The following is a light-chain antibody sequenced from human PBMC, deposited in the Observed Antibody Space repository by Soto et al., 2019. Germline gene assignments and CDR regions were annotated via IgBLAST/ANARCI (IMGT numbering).Light chain of an antibody. CDR2: GAS. CDR1: QSFSSN. J-gene: IGKJ3*01. Sequence: EIVMTQSPATLSVSPGERATLSCRASQSFSSNLAWYQQKPGQAPRLLIYGASTRATGIPARFSGSGSGKEFPLTISSLQSGDFAVYYCQQYNNWPFTFGPGTKVDIK. CDR3: QQYNNWPFT. V-gene: IGKV3-15*01.